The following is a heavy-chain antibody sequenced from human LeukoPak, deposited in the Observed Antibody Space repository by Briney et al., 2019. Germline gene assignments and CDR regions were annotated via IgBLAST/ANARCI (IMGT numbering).Heavy chain of an antibody. CDR1: GYTFTSYY. CDR2: INPSCGST. J-gene: IGHJ4*02. CDR3: ARDGLWELPNFDY. Sequence: GAAVKVCYKASGYTFTSYYMHWVRQAPGQGLEWMGIINPSCGSTSYAQKFQGRVTMTRDTSTSTVYMELSSLRSEDTAVYYCARDGLWELPNFDYWGQGTLDTVSS. V-gene: IGHV1-46*01. D-gene: IGHD1-26*01.